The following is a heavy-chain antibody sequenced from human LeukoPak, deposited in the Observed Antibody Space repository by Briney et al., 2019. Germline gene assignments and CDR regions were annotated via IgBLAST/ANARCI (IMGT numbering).Heavy chain of an antibody. J-gene: IGHJ6*02. CDR1: GYTFTSYG. CDR3: ARDIAGAQYRSYYYYGMDV. V-gene: IGHV1-18*01. Sequence: ASVKVSCKASGYTFTSYGISWVGQAPGQGLEWMEWISAYNGNTNYAQKLQGRVTMTTDTSTSTAYMELRSLRSDDTAVYYCARDIAGAQYRSYYYYGMDVWGQGTTVTVSS. CDR2: ISAYNGNT. D-gene: IGHD2-15*01.